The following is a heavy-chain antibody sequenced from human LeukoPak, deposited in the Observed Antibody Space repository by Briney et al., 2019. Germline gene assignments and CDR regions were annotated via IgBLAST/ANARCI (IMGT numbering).Heavy chain of an antibody. CDR3: ARGRYYGMDV. Sequence: GGSLRLSCAASGNYWMHWVRQAPGKGLVWVSHINSDGSSTTYADSVKGRFTISRDNAKNTLYLQMNNLRAEDTAVYYCARGRYYGMDVWGQGTTVTVSS. J-gene: IGHJ6*02. CDR2: INSDGSST. CDR1: GNYW. V-gene: IGHV3-74*03.